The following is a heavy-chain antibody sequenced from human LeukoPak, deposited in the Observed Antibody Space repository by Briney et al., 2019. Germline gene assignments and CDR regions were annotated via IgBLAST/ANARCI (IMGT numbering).Heavy chain of an antibody. Sequence: APVKVPCKASGDTSSSNGTSGVGQAPRQGREWMGWIRTYRGNTNYAQKFQGTVTMTRDTATSTAYFELRSLRSDDTAVFYWARDLSSSWPGVYFDYWGQGTLVTVSS. V-gene: IGHV1-18*01. D-gene: IGHD6-13*01. CDR3: ARDLSSSWPGVYFDY. CDR1: GDTSSSNG. CDR2: IRTYRGNT. J-gene: IGHJ4*02.